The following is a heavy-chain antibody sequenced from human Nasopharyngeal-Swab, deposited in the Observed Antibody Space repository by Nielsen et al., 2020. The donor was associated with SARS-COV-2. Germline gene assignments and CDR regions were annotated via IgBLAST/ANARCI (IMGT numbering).Heavy chain of an antibody. V-gene: IGHV3-21*01. Sequence: GGSLRLSCAASGFTFSSYSVNWVRQAPGKGLEWVSSISSSSSYIYYADSVKGRFTISRDNAKNSLYLQMNSLRAEDTAVYYCARGPTIFGVVIDYWGQGTLVTVSS. CDR1: GFTFSSYS. D-gene: IGHD3-3*01. J-gene: IGHJ4*02. CDR2: ISSSSSYI. CDR3: ARGPTIFGVVIDY.